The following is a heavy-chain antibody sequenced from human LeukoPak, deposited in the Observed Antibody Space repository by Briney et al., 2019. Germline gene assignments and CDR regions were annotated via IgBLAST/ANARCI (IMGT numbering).Heavy chain of an antibody. D-gene: IGHD3-22*01. Sequence: GGSLRLSCAASGFTFSSYWMSWVRQAPGKGLEWVAVILYDGTMQYYADSLKGRFTISRDNSQNTLYLQMRSLRVEDTAVYFCARDPRGPPGYDSSGRDTFDNWGQGTLVTVSS. CDR2: ILYDGTMQ. CDR1: GFTFSSYW. V-gene: IGHV3-30*03. CDR3: ARDPRGPPGYDSSGRDTFDN. J-gene: IGHJ4*02.